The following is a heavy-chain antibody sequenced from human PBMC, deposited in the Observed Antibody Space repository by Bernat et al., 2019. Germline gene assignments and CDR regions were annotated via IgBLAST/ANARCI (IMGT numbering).Heavy chain of an antibody. CDR2: ISYDGSNK. D-gene: IGHD2-21*01. J-gene: IGHJ4*02. CDR3: AKEFPGAPDY. CDR1: GFTFSRYG. V-gene: IGHV3-30*18. Sequence: QVQLVESGGGVVQPGRSLRLSCAASGFTFSRYGMHWVRQAPGKGLEWVAVISYDGSNKYYADSVKGRFTISRDNSKNTLYLQMNSLRAEDTAVYYCAKEFPGAPDYWGQGTLVTVSS.